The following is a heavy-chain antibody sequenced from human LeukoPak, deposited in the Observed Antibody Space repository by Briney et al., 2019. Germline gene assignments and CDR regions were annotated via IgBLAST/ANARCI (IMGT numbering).Heavy chain of an antibody. V-gene: IGHV4-31*03. CDR2: IYYSGST. Sequence: SETLSLTCTVSGGSIGSGGYYWSWIRQHPGKGLEWIGYIYYSGSTYYNPSLKSRVTISVDTSKNQFSLKLSSVTAADTAVYYCARAGGFFSPFGYWGQGTLVTVSS. D-gene: IGHD3-3*01. J-gene: IGHJ4*02. CDR1: GGSIGSGGYY. CDR3: ARAGGFFSPFGY.